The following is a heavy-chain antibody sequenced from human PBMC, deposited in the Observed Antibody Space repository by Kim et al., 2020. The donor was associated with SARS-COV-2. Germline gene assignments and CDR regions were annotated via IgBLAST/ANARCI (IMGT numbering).Heavy chain of an antibody. CDR2: VSSDGSNK. Sequence: GGSLRLSCATSGFTFSSYNMHWVRQAPGKGLEWVAVVSSDGSNKFYADSVKGRFTISRDNSKKTLYLEMNSLRHEDTAVYYCAKGGRGVSTPFDAWGHG. CDR1: GFTFSSYN. J-gene: IGHJ5*01. V-gene: IGHV3-30*18. D-gene: IGHD3-10*01. CDR3: AKGGRGVSTPFDA.